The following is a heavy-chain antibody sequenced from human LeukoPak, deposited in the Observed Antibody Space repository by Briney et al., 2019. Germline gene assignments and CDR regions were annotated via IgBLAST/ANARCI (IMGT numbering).Heavy chain of an antibody. V-gene: IGHV4-59*01. CDR3: ARGPTRYYFDY. Sequence: SETLSLTCTVSGGSTTNYYWSWIRQPPGKGLEWIGYIYYSGNTNCNPSLKSRVTISVDTSNNQFSLNLSSVTAADTAVYYCARGPTRYYFDYWGQGTLAIVSA. J-gene: IGHJ4*02. CDR1: GGSTTNYY. CDR2: IYYSGNT.